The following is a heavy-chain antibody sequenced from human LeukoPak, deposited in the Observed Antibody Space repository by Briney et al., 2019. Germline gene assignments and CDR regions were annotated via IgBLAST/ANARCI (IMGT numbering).Heavy chain of an antibody. J-gene: IGHJ6*03. V-gene: IGHV3-48*04. CDR2: ISTASSTI. D-gene: IGHD3-10*01. CDR1: GFTFSTFN. Sequence: GGSLRLSCAASGFTFSTFNMNWVRQAPGKGLEWVSYISTASSTISYADSVQGRFTISRDNAKNTLYLQMNSLRAEDTALYYCARVARGDYYYYYMDVWGKGTTVTVSS. CDR3: ARVARGDYYYYYMDV.